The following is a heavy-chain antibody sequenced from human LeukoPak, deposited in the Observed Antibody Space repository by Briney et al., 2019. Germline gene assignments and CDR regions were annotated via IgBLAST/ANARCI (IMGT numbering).Heavy chain of an antibody. V-gene: IGHV1-18*01. D-gene: IGHD2-15*01. CDR2: SSTYNGNT. CDR1: GYTFTSYG. CDR3: ARDGTPLRYCSSGSCWDVFDI. Sequence: ASVKVSCKASGYTFTSYGISWVRQAPGQGLECMGWSSTYNGNTNHAQKFQGRVTMTTDTSTTTAYMELRSLRSDDTAVYYCARDGTPLRYCSSGSCWDVFDIWGQGTMVTVSS. J-gene: IGHJ3*02.